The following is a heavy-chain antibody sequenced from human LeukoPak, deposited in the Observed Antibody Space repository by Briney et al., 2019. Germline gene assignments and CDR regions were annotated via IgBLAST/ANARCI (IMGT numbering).Heavy chain of an antibody. CDR1: GGSFSGYY. CDR3: ARGRRYYDSSGRLRFDY. V-gene: IGHV4-34*01. J-gene: IGHJ4*02. Sequence: PSETLSLTCAVYGGSFSGYYWSWLRQPPGKGLEWIGEINHSGSTNYNPSLKSRVTISVDTSKNQFSLKLSSVTAADTAVYYCARGRRYYDSSGRLRFDYWGQGTLVTVS. D-gene: IGHD3-22*01. CDR2: INHSGST.